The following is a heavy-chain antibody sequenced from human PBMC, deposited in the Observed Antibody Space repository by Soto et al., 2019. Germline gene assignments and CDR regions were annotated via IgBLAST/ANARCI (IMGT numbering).Heavy chain of an antibody. CDR1: GFTFSDHY. CDR3: ASPQRRSSGGAYY. D-gene: IGHD6-19*01. J-gene: IGHJ4*02. Sequence: EVQLVESGGGLVQPGGSLRLSCAASGFTFSDHYMDWVRQAPGKGREWVGRIKNTKNCNITAYAASVQVRFTVSRDDSQISLYLLMNSLITEDPALYYCASPQRRSSGGAYYWGQGILVTVSS. V-gene: IGHV3-72*01. CDR2: IKNTKNCNIT.